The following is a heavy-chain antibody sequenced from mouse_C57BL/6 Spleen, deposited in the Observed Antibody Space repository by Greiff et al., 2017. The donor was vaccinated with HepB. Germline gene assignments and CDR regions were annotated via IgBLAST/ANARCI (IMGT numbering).Heavy chain of an antibody. D-gene: IGHD1-1*01. V-gene: IGHV7-3*01. CDR2: IRNKANGYTT. Sequence: EVKLVESGGGLVQPGGSLSLSCAASGFTFTDYYMSWVRQPPGKALEWLGFIRNKANGYTTEYSASVKGRFTISRDNSQSILYLQMNALRAEDSATYYCARSPHYYGSSYYFDVWGTGTTVTVSS. CDR3: ARSPHYYGSSYYFDV. J-gene: IGHJ1*03. CDR1: GFTFTDYY.